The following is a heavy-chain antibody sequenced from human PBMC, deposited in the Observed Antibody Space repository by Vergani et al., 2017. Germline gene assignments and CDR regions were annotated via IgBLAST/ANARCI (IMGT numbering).Heavy chain of an antibody. CDR2: ISYDGTQK. Sequence: QVHLVESGGGVVQPGRSLRLSCVVPGFTSSYYGMHWVRPAPGKGLEWVALISYDGTQKYYADSVKGRFTISRDNSKSTLYLQMNSLRTEDTAVYYCATKSCGTPGCQIGYFREWGQGTLVTVSS. CDR3: ATKSCGTPGCQIGYFRE. D-gene: IGHD1-1*01. V-gene: IGHV3-30*03. CDR1: GFTSSYYG. J-gene: IGHJ1*01.